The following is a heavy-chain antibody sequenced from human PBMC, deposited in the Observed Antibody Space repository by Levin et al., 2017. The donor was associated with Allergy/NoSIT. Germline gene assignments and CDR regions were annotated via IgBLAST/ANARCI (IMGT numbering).Heavy chain of an antibody. V-gene: IGHV3-33*01. J-gene: IGHJ4*02. CDR2: LTYDGTNK. Sequence: LSLTCAASGFLLSTSGMHWVRQAPGKGLEWVAVLTYDGTNKNYADSVRGRFTISRDSSKNTLYLQMNSLRAEDTAVYYCARDGNWNDKSMFYFDYWGQGTLVTVSS. CDR1: GFLLSTSG. D-gene: IGHD1-1*01. CDR3: ARDGNWNDKSMFYFDY.